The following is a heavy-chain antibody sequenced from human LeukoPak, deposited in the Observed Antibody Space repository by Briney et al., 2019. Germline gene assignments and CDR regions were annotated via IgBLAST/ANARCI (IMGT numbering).Heavy chain of an antibody. D-gene: IGHD5-12*01. V-gene: IGHV3-33*06. CDR3: AKGAGYSGYDYHYYYMDV. CDR1: GFTFRSYG. J-gene: IGHJ6*03. Sequence: PGGSLRLSCAASGFTFRSYGMHWARQAPGKGLEWVAVIWYDGSNKYYADSVKGRFTISRDNSKNTLYLQMNSLRAEDTAVYYCAKGAGYSGYDYHYYYMDVWGKGTTVTVSS. CDR2: IWYDGSNK.